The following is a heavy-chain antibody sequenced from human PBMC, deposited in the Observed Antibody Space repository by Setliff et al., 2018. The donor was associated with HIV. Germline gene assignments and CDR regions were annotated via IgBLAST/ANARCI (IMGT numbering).Heavy chain of an antibody. Sequence: HPGGSLRLSCAASGFTFSSYGFHWVRQAPGKGLEWVAVISYDGSNQYYADSLKGRFTISRDKSKNTLFLQMNSLRAEDTAVYYCARSITMIIVAPGAFDIWGQGTMVTVSS. CDR3: ARSITMIIVAPGAFDI. D-gene: IGHD3-22*01. J-gene: IGHJ3*02. CDR2: ISYDGSNQ. CDR1: GFTFSSYG. V-gene: IGHV3-30*04.